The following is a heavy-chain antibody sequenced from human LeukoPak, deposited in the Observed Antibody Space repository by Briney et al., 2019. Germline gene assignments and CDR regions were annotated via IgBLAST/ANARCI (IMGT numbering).Heavy chain of an antibody. Sequence: GGSLRLSCAASGFTFSSYGMHWVRQAPGKGLEWVAVIWYGGSNKYYADSVKGRFTISRDNSKNTLYLQMNSLRAEDTAVYYCARDLTRSITMIVVDTPLGYWGQGTLVTVSS. CDR1: GFTFSSYG. D-gene: IGHD3-22*01. V-gene: IGHV3-33*01. CDR3: ARDLTRSITMIVVDTPLGY. J-gene: IGHJ4*02. CDR2: IWYGGSNK.